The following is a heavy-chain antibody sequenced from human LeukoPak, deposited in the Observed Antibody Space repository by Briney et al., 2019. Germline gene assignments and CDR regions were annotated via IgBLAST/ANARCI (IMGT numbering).Heavy chain of an antibody. CDR3: PKDRCSNGIGCYFYYMDV. V-gene: IGHV3-30*02. Sequence: GGSLRLSCAASRLTFSTYGMHWVRQAPGKGLEWVAYIQYDGSNQQYADSVKGRFSISRDSSKNILYLQMNSLRAEDTAVYYCPKDRCSNGIGCYFYYMDVWGKGTTVTISS. D-gene: IGHD2-8*01. CDR1: RLTFSTYG. CDR2: IQYDGSNQ. J-gene: IGHJ6*03.